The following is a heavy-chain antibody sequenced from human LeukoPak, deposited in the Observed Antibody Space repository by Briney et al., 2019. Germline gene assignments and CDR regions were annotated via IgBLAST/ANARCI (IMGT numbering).Heavy chain of an antibody. CDR1: GYTFTSYD. J-gene: IGHJ4*02. D-gene: IGHD6-6*01. CDR2: MNPNSGNT. CDR3: ARSTHSSQYSFDY. Sequence: ASVKVSCKASGYTFTSYDINWVRQATGQGLEWMGWMNPNSGNTGYAQKFQGRVTITRNTSISTAYMELSSLRSEDTAVYYCARSTHSSQYSFDYWGQGTLVTVSS. V-gene: IGHV1-8*03.